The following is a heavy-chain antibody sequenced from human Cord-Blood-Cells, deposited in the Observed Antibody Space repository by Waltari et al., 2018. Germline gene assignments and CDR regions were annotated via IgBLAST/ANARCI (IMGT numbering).Heavy chain of an antibody. J-gene: IGHJ4*02. CDR1: GFSLSTSGMC. V-gene: IGHV2-70*01. CDR3: ARMDDMGVDY. CDR2: IDWDDDK. D-gene: IGHD3-9*01. Sequence: GFSLSTSGMCVSWIRQPPGKALEWLALIDWDDDKYYSTSLKTRLTISKDTSKNQVFLTMTNMDPVDTATYYCARMDDMGVDYWGQGTLVTVSS.